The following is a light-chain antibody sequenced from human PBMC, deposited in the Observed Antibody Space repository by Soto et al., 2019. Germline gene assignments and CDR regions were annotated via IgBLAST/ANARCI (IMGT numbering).Light chain of an antibody. J-gene: IGKJ4*01. Sequence: QMTQSPSTLPASVGDRVTITCRASQSISNWVAWYQQKQGKAPNLLIFAASTLQSGVPSRFSGSGSGTDLTITIRSLQPEGGETYDGQQSYTAPLTFGGGTKVDIK. CDR2: AAS. V-gene: IGKV1-39*01. CDR3: QQSYTAPLT. CDR1: QSISNW.